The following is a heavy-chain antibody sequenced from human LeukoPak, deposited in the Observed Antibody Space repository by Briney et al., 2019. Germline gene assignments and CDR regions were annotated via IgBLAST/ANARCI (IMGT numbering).Heavy chain of an antibody. D-gene: IGHD1-20*01. CDR2: INHSGST. J-gene: IGHJ3*02. CDR1: GGSFSGYY. Sequence: SETLSLTCAVYGGSFSGYYWSWIRQPPGKGLEWIGEINHSGSTNYNPSLKSRVTISVDTSKNQFSLKLSSVTAADTAVYYCARITRRSTRAFDIWGQGTMVTVSS. V-gene: IGHV4-34*01. CDR3: ARITRRSTRAFDI.